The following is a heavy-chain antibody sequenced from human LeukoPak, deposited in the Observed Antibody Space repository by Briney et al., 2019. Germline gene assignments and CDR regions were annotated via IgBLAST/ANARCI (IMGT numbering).Heavy chain of an antibody. D-gene: IGHD6-13*01. Sequence: PSETLSLTCAVYGGSLSGHSWSWIRQSPGKGLEWIGEINYSGGTNYNPSLKSRVSISVDTSKNQFSLKLSSVTAADTAVYYCARVGYVAAAGADAFDIWGQGTMVTVSS. CDR3: ARVGYVAAAGADAFDI. V-gene: IGHV4-34*01. CDR2: INYSGGT. J-gene: IGHJ3*02. CDR1: GGSLSGHS.